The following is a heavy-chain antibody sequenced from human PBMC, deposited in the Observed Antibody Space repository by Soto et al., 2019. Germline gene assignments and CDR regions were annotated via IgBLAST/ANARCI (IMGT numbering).Heavy chain of an antibody. V-gene: IGHV3-23*01. CDR1: GFTFSNYA. CDR2: VIGSGVNV. J-gene: IGHJ4*02. D-gene: IGHD3-10*01. CDR3: AKGSAFECKGAICYPFDH. Sequence: GGSLRLSCTASGFTFSNYAINWVRLAPGKRLEWVSSVIGSGVNVFYADSVKGRFTISRDNSKNTVYLEMNSLRADDTAEYFCAKGSAFECKGAICYPFDHWGRGPLVTVSS.